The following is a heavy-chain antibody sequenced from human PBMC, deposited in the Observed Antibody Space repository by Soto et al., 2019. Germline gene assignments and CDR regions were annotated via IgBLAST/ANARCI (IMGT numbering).Heavy chain of an antibody. D-gene: IGHD3-10*01. CDR2: IYYSGST. CDR1: GGSVSSGSYY. Sequence: QVQLQESGPGLVKPSETLSLTCTVSGGSVSSGSYYWSWIRQPPGKGLEWIGYIYYSGSTNYNPTLKSRVTISVDTSKNQFSLKLSSVTAADTAVYYCASRARGWVRGGMDVWGQGTMVTVSS. J-gene: IGHJ6*02. CDR3: ASRARGWVRGGMDV. V-gene: IGHV4-61*01.